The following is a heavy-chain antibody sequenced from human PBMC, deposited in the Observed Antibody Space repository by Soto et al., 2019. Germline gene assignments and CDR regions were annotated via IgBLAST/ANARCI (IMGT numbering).Heavy chain of an antibody. CDR1: NDSISTYY. CDR2: IYYSGST. CDR3: ARPGRDWGALHY. J-gene: IGHJ4*02. V-gene: IGHV4-59*08. D-gene: IGHD7-27*01. Sequence: QVQLQESGPGLVKPSETLSLTCTVSNDSISTYYWTWIRQPPGKGLEWIGFIYYSGSTNYNPSLQSRVTIAVDTSKNQASLKMNSVTAADTAVYYCARPGRDWGALHYWGQGTLVTVSS.